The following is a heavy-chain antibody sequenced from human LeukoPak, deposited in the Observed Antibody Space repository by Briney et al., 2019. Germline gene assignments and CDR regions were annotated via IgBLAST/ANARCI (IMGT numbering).Heavy chain of an antibody. CDR1: GYTFTGYY. Sequence: ASVKASCKASGYTFTGYYMHWVRQAPGQGLEWMGWINPNSGGTNYAQKFQGRVTMTRDTSISTAYMELSRLRSDDTAVYYCARLETVVTEGPYDAFDIWGQGTVVTVSS. CDR3: ARLETVVTEGPYDAFDI. D-gene: IGHD4-23*01. CDR2: INPNSGGT. V-gene: IGHV1-2*02. J-gene: IGHJ3*02.